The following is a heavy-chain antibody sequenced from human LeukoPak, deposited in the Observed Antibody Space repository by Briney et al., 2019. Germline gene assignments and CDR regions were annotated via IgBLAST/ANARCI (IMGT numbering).Heavy chain of an antibody. V-gene: IGHV1-69*04. CDR1: GGTFSSYT. J-gene: IGHJ5*02. Sequence: ASVKVSCKASGGTFSSYTISWVRQAPGQGLEWMGRIIPILGIANYAQKFQGRVTITADKSTSTAYMELSSQRSEDTAVYYCARDTITGNWFDPWGQGTLVTVSS. CDR3: ARDTITGNWFDP. CDR2: IIPILGIA. D-gene: IGHD1-14*01.